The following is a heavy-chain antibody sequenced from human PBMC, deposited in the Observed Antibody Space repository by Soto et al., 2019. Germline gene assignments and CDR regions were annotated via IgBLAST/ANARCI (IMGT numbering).Heavy chain of an antibody. CDR3: ARDAPNTGPFDS. Sequence: QVQLQESGPGLVKPSGTLSLTCAVYGDSISSSHWWSWVRQPPGKGLEWVAEIYHTGGTNYNPSLKSRLTISIDTAKNQFSLKLASVTAADTAVYYCARDAPNTGPFDSWGQGTLVTVSS. J-gene: IGHJ4*02. CDR2: IYHTGGT. D-gene: IGHD7-27*01. CDR1: GDSISSSHW. V-gene: IGHV4-4*02.